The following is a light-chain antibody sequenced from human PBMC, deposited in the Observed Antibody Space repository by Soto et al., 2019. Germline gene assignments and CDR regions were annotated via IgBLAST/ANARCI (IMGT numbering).Light chain of an antibody. CDR2: GAS. CDR3: QQYVTSPMYT. Sequence: EIVLTQSPGTLSLSPGERATLSCRASQSFSSSYLAWYQQKPGQAPRLLIYGASSRATGIPDRFSGGVSGTDFTPTISRLEPEDFAVYYCQQYVTSPMYTFGQGTKLEIK. V-gene: IGKV3-20*01. CDR1: QSFSSSY. J-gene: IGKJ2*01.